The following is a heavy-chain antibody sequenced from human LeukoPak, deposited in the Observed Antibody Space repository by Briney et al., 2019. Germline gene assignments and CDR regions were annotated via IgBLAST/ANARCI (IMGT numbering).Heavy chain of an antibody. CDR2: IYYSGTT. J-gene: IGHJ4*02. CDR3: ARHSAAVVSGSPNRPFDY. D-gene: IGHD3-16*01. V-gene: IGHV4-59*04. CDR1: GGSVSTYY. Sequence: SETLSLTCTVSGGSVSTYYWSWIRQPPGKGLEWLGYIYYSGTTYYKPSLKSRVAISVDTSKNQFSLKLNSVTAADTAVYYCARHSAAVVSGSPNRPFDYWGQGTLVTASS.